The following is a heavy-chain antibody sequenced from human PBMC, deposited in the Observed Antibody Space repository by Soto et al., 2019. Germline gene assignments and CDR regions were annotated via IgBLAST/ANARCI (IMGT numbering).Heavy chain of an antibody. D-gene: IGHD2-2*01. CDR1: GGSFSGYY. CDR3: ASVVIVVVPAAIRYFQH. J-gene: IGHJ1*01. CDR2: INHSGST. Sequence: QVQLQQWGAGLLKPSETLSLTCAVYGGSFSGYYWSWIRQPPGKGLEWIGEINHSGSTNYNPSLKCRVTLSVDSSKNPFLLKQSSVTAAHTAVYECASVVIVVVPAAIRYFQHCGQGTLVNVSS. V-gene: IGHV4-34*01.